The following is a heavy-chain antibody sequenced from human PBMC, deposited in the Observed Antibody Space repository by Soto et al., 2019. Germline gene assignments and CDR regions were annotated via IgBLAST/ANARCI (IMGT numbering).Heavy chain of an antibody. Sequence: GSLRLSCAASGFTFSSFAMSWVRQAPGKGLDWVSAMSGSDGRTFYAESVKGRFTISRDNSKNTLSLQMNSLRVEDTALYYCAKESPYCTSSTCRVYYFDSWGQGTLVTVSS. CDR3: AKESPYCTSSTCRVYYFDS. V-gene: IGHV3-23*01. J-gene: IGHJ4*02. CDR1: GFTFSSFA. D-gene: IGHD2-2*01. CDR2: MSGSDGRT.